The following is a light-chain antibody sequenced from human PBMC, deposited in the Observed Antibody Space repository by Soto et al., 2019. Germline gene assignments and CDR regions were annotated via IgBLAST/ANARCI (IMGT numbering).Light chain of an antibody. CDR3: QQYGSAPWT. Sequence: EIVMTQSPATLSLSPGERATLTCRASQSVGSSHLAWYQQKPGQAPRLLIYGASSRATGIPDRFSGSGSGTDFTLTTSRLEPEDFAVYYCQQYGSAPWTFGQGTKVDIK. J-gene: IGKJ1*01. V-gene: IGKV3-20*01. CDR2: GAS. CDR1: QSVGSSH.